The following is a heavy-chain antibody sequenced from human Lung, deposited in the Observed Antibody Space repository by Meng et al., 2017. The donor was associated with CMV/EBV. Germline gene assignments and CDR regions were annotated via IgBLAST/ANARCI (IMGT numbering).Heavy chain of an antibody. J-gene: IGHJ4*02. V-gene: IGHV1-18*01. CDR1: GYIFTKYG. CDR2: ISAYNGDT. D-gene: IGHD6-19*01. CDR3: ARDAGTIAVSGIGDY. Sequence: ASVKVSRKASGYIFTKYGVNWMRQAPGQGPEWMGWISAYNGDTMYAPKVQGRVTMTTDTSTSTAYMELRGLRSDDTAVYYCARDAGTIAVSGIGDYWGQGTLVTVSS.